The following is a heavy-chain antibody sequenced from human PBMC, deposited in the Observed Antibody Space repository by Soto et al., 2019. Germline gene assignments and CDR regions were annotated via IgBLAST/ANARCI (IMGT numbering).Heavy chain of an antibody. CDR3: ARDLYGSGSDLDY. D-gene: IGHD3-10*01. V-gene: IGHV1-3*01. Sequence: ASVKVSCKASGYTFTSYAMHWVRQAPGQRLEWMGWINADNGNTEYSQKFQGRVTMTRDTSANTAYMELSSLRSEDTAVYYCARDLYGSGSDLDYWGQGTLVTVSS. CDR1: GYTFTSYA. J-gene: IGHJ4*02. CDR2: INADNGNT.